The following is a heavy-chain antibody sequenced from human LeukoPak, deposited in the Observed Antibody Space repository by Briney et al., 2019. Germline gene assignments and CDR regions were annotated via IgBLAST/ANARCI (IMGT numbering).Heavy chain of an antibody. V-gene: IGHV4-59*12. CDR3: AGGGCSGDTCYQFDF. CDR2: IYYSGST. Sequence: SETLSLTCTVSGGSISSYYWSWIRQPPGKGLEWIGYIYYSGSTNYNPSLKSRVTISVDTSKNQFSLKLSSVTAADTAVYYCAGGGCSGDTCYQFDFWGQGTLVTVSS. CDR1: GGSISSYY. J-gene: IGHJ4*02. D-gene: IGHD2-15*01.